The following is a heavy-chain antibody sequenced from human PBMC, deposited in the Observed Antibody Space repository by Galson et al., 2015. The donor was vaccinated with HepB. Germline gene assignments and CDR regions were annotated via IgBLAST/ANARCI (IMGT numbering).Heavy chain of an antibody. J-gene: IGHJ4*02. Sequence: SLRLSCAASGFTFSNYWMSWVRQAPGKGLERVANIKQAGSETYYADSVKGRFTISRDNANNSLYLQMNSLRAEGTAVYYCARARRYYGSGSSFDYWGQGTLVTVSS. V-gene: IGHV3-7*01. CDR2: IKQAGSET. CDR1: GFTFSNYW. D-gene: IGHD3-10*01. CDR3: ARARRYYGSGSSFDY.